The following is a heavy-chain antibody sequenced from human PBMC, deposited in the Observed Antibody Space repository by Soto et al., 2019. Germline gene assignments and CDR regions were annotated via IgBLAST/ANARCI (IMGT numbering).Heavy chain of an antibody. V-gene: IGHV3-48*01. CDR3: ANLEGGSDWFDP. CDR2: ISNTGSTI. CDR1: GFTFSTYS. D-gene: IGHD3-10*01. J-gene: IGHJ5*02. Sequence: GGSLRLSCAASGFTFSTYSMNWVRQAPGKGLEWVSYISNTGSTIYYADSVKGRFTISRDNAKNSLYLQMNSLRAEDTAVYYCANLEGGSDWFDPWGQGTLVTVS.